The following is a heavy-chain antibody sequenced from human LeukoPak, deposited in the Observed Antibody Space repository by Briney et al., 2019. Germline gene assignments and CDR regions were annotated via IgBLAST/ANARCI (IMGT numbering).Heavy chain of an antibody. CDR3: ARDQGGQIPIDY. Sequence: ASVKVSCKASGYTFTSYYMHWVRQAPGQGLEWMGIINPSGGSTSYAQKFQGRVTMTRDMSTSTVYMELSSLRSEDTAVYCCARDQGGQIPIDYWGQGTLVTVSS. CDR1: GYTFTSYY. J-gene: IGHJ4*02. D-gene: IGHD2-15*01. CDR2: INPSGGST. V-gene: IGHV1-46*01.